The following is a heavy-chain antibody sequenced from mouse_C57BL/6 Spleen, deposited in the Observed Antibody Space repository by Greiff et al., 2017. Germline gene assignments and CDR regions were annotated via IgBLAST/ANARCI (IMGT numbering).Heavy chain of an antibody. CDR1: GFTFSDYY. CDR3: ARAGDYDYYAMDY. J-gene: IGHJ4*01. D-gene: IGHD2-4*01. CDR2: ISNGGGST. Sequence: EVMLVESGGGLVQPGGSLKLSCAASGFTFSDYYMYWVRQTPEKRLEWVAYISNGGGSTYYPDTVKGRFTISRDNAKNTLYLQMSRLKSEDTAMYYCARAGDYDYYAMDYWGQGTSVTVSS. V-gene: IGHV5-12*01.